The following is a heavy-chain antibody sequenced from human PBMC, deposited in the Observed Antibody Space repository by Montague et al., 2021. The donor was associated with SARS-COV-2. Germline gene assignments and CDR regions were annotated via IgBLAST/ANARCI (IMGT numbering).Heavy chain of an antibody. CDR2: IRQDGEER. CDR3: ARGSPGIGMDV. D-gene: IGHD1-26*01. V-gene: IGHV3-7*01. Sequence: SLRLSCAASGFTLTNYYMSWVRQAPGEGLEWVANIRQDGEERNYVASVRGRFTISRDNARNSLYLQMNSLRGDDTAVCYCARGSPGIGMDVWGQGTTVTVSS. J-gene: IGHJ6*02. CDR1: GFTLTNYY.